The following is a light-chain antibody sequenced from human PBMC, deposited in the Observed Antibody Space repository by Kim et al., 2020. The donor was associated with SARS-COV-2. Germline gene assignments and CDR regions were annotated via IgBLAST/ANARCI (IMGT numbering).Light chain of an antibody. Sequence: EIVMTQSPATLSVSPGERATLSCRASQSVSSNLAWYQQKPGQAPRLLIYVASTRATGIPARFSGSGSGTEFTLTISSLRSEDFAVYYCQRNNNRRSITFGQGTRLEIK. CDR3: QRNNNRRSIT. V-gene: IGKV3-15*01. J-gene: IGKJ5*01. CDR1: QSVSSN. CDR2: VAS.